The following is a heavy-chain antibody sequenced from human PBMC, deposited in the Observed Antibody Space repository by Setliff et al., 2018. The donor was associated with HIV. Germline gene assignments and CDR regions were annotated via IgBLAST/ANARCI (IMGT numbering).Heavy chain of an antibody. J-gene: IGHJ4*02. V-gene: IGHV1-46*01. Sequence: GASVKVSCKAPGDTFPKYYLHWVRQAPGQGLEWMGIINPNGGRTTYAQKFQGRVTMTRATSTSTVYMELSSLTSEDTAVYFCARGSRITVVSVLIYSRFDYWGQGTLGTVSS. CDR1: GDTFPKYY. CDR2: INPNGGRT. CDR3: ARGSRITVVSVLIYSRFDY. D-gene: IGHD3-3*01.